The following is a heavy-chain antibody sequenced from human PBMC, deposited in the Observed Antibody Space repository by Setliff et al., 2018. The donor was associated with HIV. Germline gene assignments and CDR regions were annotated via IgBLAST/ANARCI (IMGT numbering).Heavy chain of an antibody. J-gene: IGHJ4*02. CDR1: GGSFSGYY. CDR3: ASGLVLAMFDY. D-gene: IGHD5-18*01. CDR2: ISHGGST. V-gene: IGHV4-34*01. Sequence: SETLSLTCAVYGGSFSGYYWSWIRQPPGKGLEWIGEISHGGSTKYNPSLKSRVTISVDKSKNQFSLKLSSVTAADTAVYYCASGLVLAMFDYWGQGTLVTVSS.